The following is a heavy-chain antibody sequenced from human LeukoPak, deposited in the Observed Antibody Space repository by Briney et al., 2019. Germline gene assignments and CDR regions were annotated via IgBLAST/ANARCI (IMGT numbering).Heavy chain of an antibody. V-gene: IGHV4-34*01. CDR3: ARGPLWFGEVYGMDV. J-gene: IGHJ6*02. CDR2: INHSGST. D-gene: IGHD3-10*01. CDR1: GGSFSGYY. Sequence: PSETLSLTCAVYGGSFSGYYWSWIRQPPGKGLEWSGEINHSGSTNYNPSLKSRVTISVDTSKNQFSLKLSSVTAADTAVYYCARGPLWFGEVYGMDVWGQGTTVTVSS.